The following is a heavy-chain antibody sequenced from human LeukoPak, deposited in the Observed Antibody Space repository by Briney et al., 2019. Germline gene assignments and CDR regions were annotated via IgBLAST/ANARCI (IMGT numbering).Heavy chain of an antibody. V-gene: IGHV3-9*01. CDR3: AKAFSSSWFQPSFDY. CDR2: ISWNSGSI. Sequence: GGSLRLSCAASGFTFDDYAMHWVRQAPGKGLEWVSGISWNSGSIGYADSVKDRFTISRDNAKNSLYLQMNSLRAEDTALYYCAKAFSSSWFQPSFDYWGQGTLVTVSS. CDR1: GFTFDDYA. D-gene: IGHD6-13*01. J-gene: IGHJ4*02.